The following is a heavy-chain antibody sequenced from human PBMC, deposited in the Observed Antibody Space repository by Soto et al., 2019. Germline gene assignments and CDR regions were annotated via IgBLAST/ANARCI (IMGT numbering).Heavy chain of an antibody. V-gene: IGHV3-30*03. D-gene: IGHD4-17*01. Sequence: QVQLVESGGGVVQPGRSLRLSCAASRFTFSSYGMHWVRQAPGKGLQWVAFISYDGSNKYYADSVKGRFTISRDNSKNSLYLQMNSLRAEDTAVYYCASYGGPFTDWGQGTLVTVSS. CDR3: ASYGGPFTD. CDR1: RFTFSSYG. J-gene: IGHJ4*02. CDR2: ISYDGSNK.